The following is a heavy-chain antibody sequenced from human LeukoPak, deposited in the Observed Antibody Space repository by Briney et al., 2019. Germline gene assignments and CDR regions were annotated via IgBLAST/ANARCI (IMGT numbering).Heavy chain of an antibody. V-gene: IGHV1-18*04. J-gene: IGHJ4*02. Sequence: ASVKVSCKASGYTFTGYYMHWVRQAPGQGLEWMGWISAYNGNTNYAQKLQGRVTMTTDTSTSTAYMELRSLRSDDTAVYYCARDLLGLPLSDYWGQGTLVTVSS. CDR1: GYTFTGYY. CDR2: ISAYNGNT. CDR3: ARDLLGLPLSDY. D-gene: IGHD3-16*01.